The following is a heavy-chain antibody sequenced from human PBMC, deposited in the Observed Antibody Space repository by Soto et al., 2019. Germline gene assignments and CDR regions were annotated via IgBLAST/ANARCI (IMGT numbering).Heavy chain of an antibody. CDR1: GYTFTGYY. CDR2: INPNSGGT. D-gene: IGHD3-22*01. CDR3: ARDSEVIPGYYYYGMDV. Sequence: ASVKVSCKASGYTFTGYYMHWVRQAPGQGLEWMGWINPNSGGTNYAQKFQGRVTMTRDTSISTAYMELSRLRSDDTAVYYCARDSEVIPGYYYYGMDVWGQGTTVTVSS. J-gene: IGHJ6*02. V-gene: IGHV1-2*02.